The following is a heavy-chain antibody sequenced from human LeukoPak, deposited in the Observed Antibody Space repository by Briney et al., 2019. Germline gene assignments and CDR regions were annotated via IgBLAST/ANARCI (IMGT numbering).Heavy chain of an antibody. CDR3: APPLGGGFDWLLLEY. J-gene: IGHJ4*02. V-gene: IGHV3-21*01. Sequence: GGSLRLSCAASGFTFSDYWMHWVRQAPGKGLEWVSSISSSSSYIYYADSVKGRFTISRDNAKNSLYLQMNSLRAEDTAVYYCAPPLGGGFDWLLLEYWGRGTLVTVSS. D-gene: IGHD3-9*01. CDR1: GFTFSDYW. CDR2: ISSSSSYI.